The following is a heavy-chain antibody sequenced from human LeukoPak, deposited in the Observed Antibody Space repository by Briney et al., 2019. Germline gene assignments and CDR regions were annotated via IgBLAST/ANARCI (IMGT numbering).Heavy chain of an antibody. Sequence: PGGSLRLSCAASGSTFSDYYMSWIRQAPGKGLEWVSYISSSGSTIYYADSMKGRFTISRDNAKNSLYLQMNSLRAEDTAVYYCARESYYYDSSGYYVYYFDYWGQGTLVTVSS. V-gene: IGHV3-11*01. D-gene: IGHD3-22*01. CDR1: GSTFSDYY. J-gene: IGHJ4*02. CDR2: ISSSGSTI. CDR3: ARESYYYDSSGYYVYYFDY.